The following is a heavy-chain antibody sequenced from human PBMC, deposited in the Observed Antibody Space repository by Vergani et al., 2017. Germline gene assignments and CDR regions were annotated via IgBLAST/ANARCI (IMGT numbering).Heavy chain of an antibody. V-gene: IGHV3-23*01. CDR3: AKPVVATNRPTNWFDP. D-gene: IGHD1-14*01. Sequence: VQLLESGGGLVQPGGSLRLSCAASGFTFSSYAMSWVRQAPGKGLEWVSAISGSGGSTYYADSVKGRFTISRDNSKNTLYLQLNSLRAEDTAVYYCAKPVVATNRPTNWFDPGGQGTLVTVSS. J-gene: IGHJ5*02. CDR1: GFTFSSYA. CDR2: ISGSGGST.